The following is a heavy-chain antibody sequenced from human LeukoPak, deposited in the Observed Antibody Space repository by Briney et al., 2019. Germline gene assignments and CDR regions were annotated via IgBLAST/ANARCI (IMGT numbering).Heavy chain of an antibody. CDR1: GFTSSSYG. J-gene: IGHJ4*02. CDR2: IWYDGSNK. CDR3: AKGAAAGKYYFDY. D-gene: IGHD6-13*01. V-gene: IGHV3-33*06. Sequence: GGSLRLSCAASGFTSSSYGMHWVRQAPGKGLEWVAVIWYDGSNKYYADSVKGRFTISRDNSKNTLYLQMNSLRAEDTAVYYCAKGAAAGKYYFDYWGQGTLVTVSS.